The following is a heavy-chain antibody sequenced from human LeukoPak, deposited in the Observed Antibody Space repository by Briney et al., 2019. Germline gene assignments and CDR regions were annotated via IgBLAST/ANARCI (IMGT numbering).Heavy chain of an antibody. Sequence: PGGSLRLSCAASGFTVSSNYMSWVRQAPGKGLEWVSVIYSGGSTYYADSVKGRFTISRDNSKNTLYLQMNSLRAEDTAVYYCARDPRKDLKYSSGWYGDYWGQGTLVTVSS. D-gene: IGHD6-19*01. CDR2: IYSGGST. CDR1: GFTVSSNY. V-gene: IGHV3-66*01. J-gene: IGHJ4*02. CDR3: ARDPRKDLKYSSGWYGDY.